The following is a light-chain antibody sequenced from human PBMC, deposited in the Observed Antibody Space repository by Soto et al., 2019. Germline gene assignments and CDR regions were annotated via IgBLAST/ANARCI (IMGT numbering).Light chain of an antibody. CDR2: EVS. V-gene: IGLV2-14*01. Sequence: QSALTQPASVSGSPGQSITISCTGTSSDVGAYNYVSWYQQHPGKAPKVMIYEVSNRPSGVSNRFSGSKSGNTASLTISGLQAEDEADYHCSSYTTRSSGVFGGGTKVTVL. CDR1: SSDVGAYNY. J-gene: IGLJ3*02. CDR3: SSYTTRSSGV.